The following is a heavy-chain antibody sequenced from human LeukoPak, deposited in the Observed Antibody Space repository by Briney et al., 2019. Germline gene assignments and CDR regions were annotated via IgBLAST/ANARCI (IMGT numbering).Heavy chain of an antibody. CDR1: VGSIISFIYY. J-gene: IGHJ4*02. CDR3: AIRGTYYFDY. V-gene: IGHV4-31*03. D-gene: IGHD3-16*01. CDR2: IQSSGNN. Sequence: SEALSLSCTVSVGSIISFIYYWSWIRQHPGKGLEWVGYIQSSGNNYYNPSLKSRFTISVDTSKNQFSRKLTSVAAADTAGYYCAIRGTYYFDYWGQGTLVTVSS.